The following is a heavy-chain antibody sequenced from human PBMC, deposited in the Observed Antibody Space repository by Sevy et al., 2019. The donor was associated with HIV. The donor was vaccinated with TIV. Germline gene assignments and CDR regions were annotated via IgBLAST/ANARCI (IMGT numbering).Heavy chain of an antibody. CDR3: ARYAVATAIFPYGMDI. J-gene: IGHJ6*02. CDR1: GYRFTSYW. CDR2: IYPGDSDT. D-gene: IGHD5-18*01. Sequence: GESLKISCKGSGYRFTSYWIGWVRQMPGKGLECMGIIYPGDSDTSYSPSFQGQVTISADKSISTAYLQWSSLKASDTAMYYCARYAVATAIFPYGMDIWGQGTTVTVSS. V-gene: IGHV5-51*01.